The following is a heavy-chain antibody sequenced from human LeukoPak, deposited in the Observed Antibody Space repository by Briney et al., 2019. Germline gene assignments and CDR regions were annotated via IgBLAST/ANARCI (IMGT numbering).Heavy chain of an antibody. CDR2: INGKDGHT. Sequence: GASVKVSCKTSVYTFTNYGVTWVRQAPGQGLEWLGWINGKDGHTNYGQGLQGRVTVTADTSTSTAVMELRSLTPDDTAVYYCARDLDYNVDYWGQGTLITVS. CDR3: ARDLDYNVDY. V-gene: IGHV1-18*01. J-gene: IGHJ4*02. D-gene: IGHD3-10*01. CDR1: VYTFTNYG.